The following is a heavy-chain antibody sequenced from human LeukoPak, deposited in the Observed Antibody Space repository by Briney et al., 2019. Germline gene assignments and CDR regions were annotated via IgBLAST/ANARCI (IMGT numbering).Heavy chain of an antibody. CDR1: GGTFSSYA. D-gene: IGHD3-3*02. J-gene: IGHJ4*02. CDR3: ARTTLEPSTLGSYYFDY. V-gene: IGHV1-69*05. Sequence: SVKVSCKASGGTFSSYAISWVRQAPGQGLEWMGGIIPIFGTANYAQKFQGRVTITTDESTSTAYMELSSLRSEDTAVYYCARTTLEPSTLGSYYFDYWGQGTLVTVSS. CDR2: IIPIFGTA.